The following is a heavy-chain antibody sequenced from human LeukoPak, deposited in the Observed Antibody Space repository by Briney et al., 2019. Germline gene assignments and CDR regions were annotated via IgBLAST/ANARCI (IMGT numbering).Heavy chain of an antibody. V-gene: IGHV4-39*01. Sequence: SETLSLTCTVSGRSISSSSYYWGWIRQPPGKGLEWIGSIYYSGSTYYHPSLKSRVTISVDTSKNQFSLKLGSVTAADTAVYYCARRRLNCSGGSCYSHGMDVWGQGTTVTVSS. D-gene: IGHD2-15*01. CDR2: IYYSGST. CDR3: ARRRLNCSGGSCYSHGMDV. CDR1: GRSISSSSYY. J-gene: IGHJ6*02.